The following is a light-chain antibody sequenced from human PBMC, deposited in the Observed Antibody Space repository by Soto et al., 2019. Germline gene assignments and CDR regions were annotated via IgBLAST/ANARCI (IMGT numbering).Light chain of an antibody. V-gene: IGLV2-14*01. J-gene: IGLJ1*01. CDR1: SSDVGGYNY. CDR2: DVS. CDR3: SSYTSSSTPFL. Sequence: QSALTQPASVSGSPGQSITISCTGTSSDVGGYNYVSWYQQHPGKAPKLMIYDVSNRPSGVSNRFSGSKSGNTASLTISGLQAEDEADYYCSSYTSSSTPFLFETGTKVTVL.